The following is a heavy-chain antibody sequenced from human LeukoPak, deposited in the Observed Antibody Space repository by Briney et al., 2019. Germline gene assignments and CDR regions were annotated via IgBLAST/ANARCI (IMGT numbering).Heavy chain of an antibody. CDR1: GYTFTSYT. D-gene: IGHD3-22*01. V-gene: IGHV7-4-1*02. J-gene: IGHJ4*02. Sequence: ASVKVSCKASGYTFTSYTLNWVRQAPGQGLEWMGWINTNTGNPTYAQGFTGRFVFSLDTSLSTAYLQISSLKTEDTAVYFCARTIAFYYDSSSYMDFWGQGTLVIVSS. CDR3: ARTIAFYYDSSSYMDF. CDR2: INTNTGNP.